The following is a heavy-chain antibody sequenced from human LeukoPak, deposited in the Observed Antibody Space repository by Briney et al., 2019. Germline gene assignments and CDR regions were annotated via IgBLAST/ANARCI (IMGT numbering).Heavy chain of an antibody. CDR2: ISGSGGST. V-gene: IGHV3-23*01. D-gene: IGHD3-22*01. Sequence: GGSLRLSCAASGFTFSSYAMSWVRQAPGKGLEWVSAISGSGGSTYYVDSVKGRFTISRDNSKNTLYLQMNSLRAEDTAVYYCAKDLVYYYDSSGYYPNWFDPWGQGTLVTVSS. J-gene: IGHJ5*02. CDR1: GFTFSSYA. CDR3: AKDLVYYYDSSGYYPNWFDP.